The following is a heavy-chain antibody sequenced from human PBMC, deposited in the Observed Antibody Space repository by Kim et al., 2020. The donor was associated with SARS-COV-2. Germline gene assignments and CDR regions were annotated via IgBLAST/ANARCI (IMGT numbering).Heavy chain of an antibody. V-gene: IGHV3-21*01. Sequence: GGSLRLSCAASGFTFSSYSMNWVRQAPGKGLEWVSSISSSSSYIYYADSVKGRFTISRDNAKNSLYLQMNSLRAEDTAVYYCARESFWASGPPFDYWGQGTLVTVSS. CDR1: GFTFSSYS. J-gene: IGHJ4*02. CDR3: ARESFWASGPPFDY. D-gene: IGHD2-15*01. CDR2: ISSSSSYI.